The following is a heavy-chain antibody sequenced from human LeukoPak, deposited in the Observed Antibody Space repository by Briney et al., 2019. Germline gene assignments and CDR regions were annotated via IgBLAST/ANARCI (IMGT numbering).Heavy chain of an antibody. CDR3: ARLTALAGHRGAFDI. J-gene: IGHJ3*02. D-gene: IGHD6-19*01. CDR1: GGSIGGHTFY. CDR2: IYYNGNT. V-gene: IGHV4-39*01. Sequence: SETLSLTCNVSGGSIGGHTFYWGWIRQPPGKGLEWIATIYYNGNTFYNPSLKSRVAISIDRSKSQFSLHLSSVSAADTAVYYCARLTALAGHRGAFDIWGPGTMVTVSS.